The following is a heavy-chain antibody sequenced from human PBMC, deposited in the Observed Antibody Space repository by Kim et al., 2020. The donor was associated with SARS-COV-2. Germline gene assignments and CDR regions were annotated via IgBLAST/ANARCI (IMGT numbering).Heavy chain of an antibody. Sequence: ASVKVSCKASGYTFTGYYIHWVRQAPGQGLEWMGLINPNNGDTNYAQKFQDRVTMTRDTSISTAYMELSRLRSDDTAVYYCARELRGGYFDYWGQGTLVTVSS. V-gene: IGHV1-2*02. D-gene: IGHD3-10*01. CDR3: ARELRGGYFDY. CDR1: GYTFTGYY. J-gene: IGHJ4*02. CDR2: INPNNGDT.